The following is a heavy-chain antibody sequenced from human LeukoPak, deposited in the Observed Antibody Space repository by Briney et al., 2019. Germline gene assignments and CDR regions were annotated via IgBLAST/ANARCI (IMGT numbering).Heavy chain of an antibody. Sequence: GGSLRLSCVASGFTFSRYWMSWVRQAPGKGLEWVANINQDGSEKYYVDSVKGRFTVSRDNSKNSVFLQMSSLSAEDTAVYYCATDPRPDSGNFLGFEYWGQGTLVTVSS. CDR2: INQDGSEK. CDR3: ATDPRPDSGNFLGFEY. D-gene: IGHD4-23*01. V-gene: IGHV3-7*01. CDR1: GFTFSRYW. J-gene: IGHJ4*02.